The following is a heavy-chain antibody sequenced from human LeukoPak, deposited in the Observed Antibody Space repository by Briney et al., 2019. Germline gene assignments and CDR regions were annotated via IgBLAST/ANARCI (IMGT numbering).Heavy chain of an antibody. D-gene: IGHD3-22*01. J-gene: IGHJ3*02. V-gene: IGHV3-23*01. CDR1: GFTFSSYA. CDR3: ARDPYDSTAYGAFDI. Sequence: RPGGSLRLSCAASGFTFSSYAMNWVRQAPGKGLEWVSAISGSGGSTYFADSVKGRFTISRDNSKNTLLLQMNSLRAEDTAAYYCARDPYDSTAYGAFDIWGQGTMVTVSS. CDR2: ISGSGGST.